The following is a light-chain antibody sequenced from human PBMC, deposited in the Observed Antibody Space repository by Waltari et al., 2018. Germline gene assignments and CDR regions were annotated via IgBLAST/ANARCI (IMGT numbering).Light chain of an antibody. Sequence: EIVLTQSPGTLSLSPGERATLSCRASQSIGRALIRYQQKPGQAPRLLIYGVSTRATGIPDRFSGSGSGTDFSLTISRLEPEDFAVYYCQRNDRLPVTFGQGTKVEIK. J-gene: IGKJ1*01. CDR3: QRNDRLPVT. V-gene: IGKV3-20*01. CDR2: GVS. CDR1: QSIGRA.